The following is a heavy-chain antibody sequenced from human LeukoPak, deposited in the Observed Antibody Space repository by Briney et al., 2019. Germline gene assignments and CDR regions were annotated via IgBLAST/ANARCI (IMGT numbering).Heavy chain of an antibody. CDR3: ARGLVDGYSYMVDY. V-gene: IGHV1-46*01. Sequence: ASVKVSCKASGYTFTSYYMHWVRQAPGQGLEWMGLINPSGGSTSHTQKFQGRVTMTRDTSTSTVYMELSGLRSEDTAVYYCARGLVDGYSYMVDYWGQGTLVTVSS. CDR2: INPSGGST. D-gene: IGHD5-18*01. J-gene: IGHJ4*02. CDR1: GYTFTSYY.